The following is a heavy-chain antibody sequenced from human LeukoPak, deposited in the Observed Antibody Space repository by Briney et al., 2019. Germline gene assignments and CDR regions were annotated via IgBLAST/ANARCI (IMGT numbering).Heavy chain of an antibody. J-gene: IGHJ6*02. CDR1: GYTFTSYD. CDR3: ARDHWGSGSYYSPLYYYYYGMDV. Sequence: ASVKVSCRASGYTFTSYDINWVRQATGQGLEWMGWMNPNSGNTGYAQKFQGRVTMTRNTSISTAYMELSSLRSEDTAVYYCARDHWGSGSYYSPLYYYYYGMDVWGQGTTVTVSS. V-gene: IGHV1-8*01. CDR2: MNPNSGNT. D-gene: IGHD3-10*01.